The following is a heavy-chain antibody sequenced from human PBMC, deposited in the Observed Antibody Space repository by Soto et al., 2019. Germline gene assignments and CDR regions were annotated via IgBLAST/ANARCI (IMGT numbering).Heavy chain of an antibody. D-gene: IGHD4-17*01. CDR1: GYTFTSSG. V-gene: IGHV1-18*01. CDR3: ARDPDGDYDFDY. CDR2: ISVYNGKT. J-gene: IGHJ4*02. Sequence: GASVKVSCKASGYTFTSSGISWVRQAPGQGLEWMGWISVYNGKTNYAQKFQGRVTMTTDTSTSTAYMELRSLRSDDTAVYYCARDPDGDYDFDYWGQGTLVTVSS.